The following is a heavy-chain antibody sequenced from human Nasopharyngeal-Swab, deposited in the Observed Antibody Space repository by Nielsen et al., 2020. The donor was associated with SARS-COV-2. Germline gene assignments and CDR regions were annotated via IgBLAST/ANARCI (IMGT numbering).Heavy chain of an antibody. CDR1: GFSFSSYN. CDR2: ISSSGSTI. J-gene: IGHJ6*02. D-gene: IGHD3-3*01. Sequence: GSLKISCAASGFSFSSYNMNWVRQAPGKGPEWVSYISSSGSTIYYADSVKGRFTISRDNAKNSLYLQMNSLRAEDTAVYYCARWSGYYYYYGMDVWGQGTTVTVSS. CDR3: ARWSGYYYYYGMDV. V-gene: IGHV3-48*04.